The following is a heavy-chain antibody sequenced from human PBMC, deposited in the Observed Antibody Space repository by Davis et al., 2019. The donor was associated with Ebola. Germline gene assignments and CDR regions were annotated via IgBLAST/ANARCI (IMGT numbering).Heavy chain of an antibody. J-gene: IGHJ5*02. CDR2: ISSSSTYT. D-gene: IGHD6-25*01. Sequence: GESLKISCAASGFTFSDYYMSWIRQAPGKGLEWVSYISSSSTYTNYADSVKGRFTISRDNAKNSLYLQMNSLRAEDTAVYYCARDRGMGSGDWFDPWGQGTLVTVSS. CDR1: GFTFSDYY. V-gene: IGHV3-11*06. CDR3: ARDRGMGSGDWFDP.